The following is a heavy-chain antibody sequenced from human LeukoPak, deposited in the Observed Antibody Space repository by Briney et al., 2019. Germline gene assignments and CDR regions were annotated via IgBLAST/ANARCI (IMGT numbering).Heavy chain of an antibody. CDR1: GGSISSDDYC. V-gene: IGHV4-31*03. CDR3: ARGGCSSTSCYDWFDP. CDR2: IYYSGST. Sequence: ASETLSLTCSVSGGSISSDDYCWNWIRQHPGKGLEWIGYIYYSGSTYYNPSLKSRVALSVDTSKNQFSLKLSSLTAADTAVYYCARGGCSSTSCYDWFDPWGQGTLVTVSS. J-gene: IGHJ5*02. D-gene: IGHD2-2*01.